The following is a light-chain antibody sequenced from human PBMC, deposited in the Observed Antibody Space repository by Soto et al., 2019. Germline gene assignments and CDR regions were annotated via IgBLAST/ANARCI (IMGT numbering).Light chain of an antibody. J-gene: IGKJ4*01. V-gene: IGKV4-1*01. CDR1: QSDLDTSNKANY. Sequence: EIVMTQSPASLSLSLGERATFNCKSSQSDLDTSNKANYLAWYQQKPGQSPKLLIYWGSTRQSGVPDRFSGTVSGTDFTLTIASLQAEDVAVYFCQQFFRIPLTFGGGTKVEI. CDR2: WGS. CDR3: QQFFRIPLT.